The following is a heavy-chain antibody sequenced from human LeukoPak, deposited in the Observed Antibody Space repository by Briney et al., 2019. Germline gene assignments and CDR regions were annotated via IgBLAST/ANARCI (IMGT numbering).Heavy chain of an antibody. J-gene: IGHJ4*02. CDR1: GGSFSGYY. CDR2: INHSGST. V-gene: IGHV4-34*01. D-gene: IGHD6-13*01. Sequence: SETLSLTCAVYGGSFSGYYWSWIRQPPGKGLEWIGEINHSGSTNYNPSLRSRVTISVDTSKNQFSLKLSSVTAADTAVYYCARAYSSSWYYFDYWGQGTLVTVSS. CDR3: ARAYSSSWYYFDY.